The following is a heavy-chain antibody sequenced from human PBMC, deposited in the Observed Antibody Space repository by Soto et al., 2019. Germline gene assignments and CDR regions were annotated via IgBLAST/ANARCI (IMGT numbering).Heavy chain of an antibody. J-gene: IGHJ6*02. V-gene: IGHV1-8*01. D-gene: IGHD3-3*01. CDR2: MNPNSGST. CDR1: GYTFTSYD. CDR3: ARGGARVTTIFGVSSSRYGMDV. Sequence: ASVKVSCKASGYTFTSYDINWVRQATGQGLEWMGWMNPNSGSTGYAQKFQGRVTMTRNTSISTAYMELSSLRSEDTAVYYCARGGARVTTIFGVSSSRYGMDVWGQGTTVTV.